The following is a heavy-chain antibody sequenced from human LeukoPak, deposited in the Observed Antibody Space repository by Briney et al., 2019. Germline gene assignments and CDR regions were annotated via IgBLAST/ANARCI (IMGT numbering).Heavy chain of an antibody. CDR1: GFTFSSYG. Sequence: GGSLRLSCAASGFTFSSYGMHWVRQAPGKGLEWVAVISYDGSNKYYADSVKGRFTISRDNSKNTLYLQMNSLRAEDTAVYYCAKDVFDPWGQGTLVTVSS. J-gene: IGHJ5*02. V-gene: IGHV3-30*18. CDR2: ISYDGSNK. CDR3: AKDVFDP.